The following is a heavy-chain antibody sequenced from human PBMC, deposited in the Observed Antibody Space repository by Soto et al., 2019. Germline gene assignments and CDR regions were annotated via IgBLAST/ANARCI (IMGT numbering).Heavy chain of an antibody. V-gene: IGHV3-74*01. CDR3: ASYVSSGWPLIDY. Sequence: GSLRLSCAASGFTFSSYWMHWVRQAPGKGLVWVSRINSDGSSTSYADSVKGRFTISRDNAKNTLYLQMNSLRAEDTAVYYCASYVSSGWPLIDYWGQGTLVTVSS. D-gene: IGHD6-19*01. CDR1: GFTFSSYW. J-gene: IGHJ4*02. CDR2: INSDGSST.